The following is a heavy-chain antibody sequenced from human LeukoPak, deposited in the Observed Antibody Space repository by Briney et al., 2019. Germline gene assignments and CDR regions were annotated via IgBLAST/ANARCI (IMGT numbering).Heavy chain of an antibody. CDR1: GGSISSSSYY. CDR3: ARVSRKTGYFDY. CDR2: IYYSGST. J-gene: IGHJ4*02. Sequence: PSETLSLTCTVSGGSISSSSYYWGWIRQPPGKGLDGIGSIYYSGSTYYNPSHKSRVTISVDTSKNQFSLKLSSVTAADTAVYYCARVSRKTGYFDYWGQGTLVTVSS. D-gene: IGHD3-9*01. V-gene: IGHV4-39*07.